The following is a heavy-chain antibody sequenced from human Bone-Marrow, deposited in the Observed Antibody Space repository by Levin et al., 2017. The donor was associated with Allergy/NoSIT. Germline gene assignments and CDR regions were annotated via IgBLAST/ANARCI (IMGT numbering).Heavy chain of an antibody. J-gene: IGHJ4*02. CDR2: INHSGST. D-gene: IGHD2/OR15-2a*01. Sequence: SCAVYGGSFSGYYWSWIRQPPGKGLEWIGEINHSGSTNYNPSLKSRVTISVDTSKNQFSLKLSSVTAADTAVYYCARGRILSPYNYFDYWGQGTLVTVSS. V-gene: IGHV4-34*01. CDR3: ARGRILSPYNYFDY. CDR1: GGSFSGYY.